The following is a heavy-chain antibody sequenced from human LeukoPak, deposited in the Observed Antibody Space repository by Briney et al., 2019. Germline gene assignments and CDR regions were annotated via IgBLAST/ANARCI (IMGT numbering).Heavy chain of an antibody. CDR2: ISYDGSNK. V-gene: IGHV3-30-3*01. D-gene: IGHD1-26*01. J-gene: IGHJ3*02. CDR1: GFTFSSYA. Sequence: PGRSLRLSCAASGFTFSSYAMHWVRQAPGKGLEWVAVISYDGSNKYYADSVKGRFTISRDNSKNTLYLQMNSLRAEDTAVYYCAKDLSVGATTEAFDIWGQGTMVTVSS. CDR3: AKDLSVGATTEAFDI.